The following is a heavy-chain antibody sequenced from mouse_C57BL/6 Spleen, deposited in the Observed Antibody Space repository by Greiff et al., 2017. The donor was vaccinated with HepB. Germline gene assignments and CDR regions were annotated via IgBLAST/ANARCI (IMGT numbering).Heavy chain of an antibody. CDR3: AREGDDYYFDY. D-gene: IGHD2-4*01. CDR1: GYTFTSYW. J-gene: IGHJ2*01. Sequence: VQLQQPGAELVKPGASVKLSCKASGYTFTSYWIHWVKQRPGQGLEWIGMIHPNSGSTNYNEKFKSKATLTVDKSSSTAYMQLSSLTSEDSAVYYCAREGDDYYFDYWGQGTTLTVSS. CDR2: IHPNSGST. V-gene: IGHV1-64*01.